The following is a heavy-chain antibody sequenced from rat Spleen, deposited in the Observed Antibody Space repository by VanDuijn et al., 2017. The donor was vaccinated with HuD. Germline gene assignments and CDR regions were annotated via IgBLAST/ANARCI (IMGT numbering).Heavy chain of an antibody. CDR3: ARDYYSGDGYYFDY. CDR1: GLSFSNYD. D-gene: IGHD1-1*01. V-gene: IGHV5-25*01. Sequence: EVQLVESGGGLVQPGRSMKLSCAASGLSFSNYDMAWVRQAPTKGLEWVASISPSGGSTFYRDSVKGRFTISRDNAKSTLSLQMDSLRSEDTASYYCARDYYSGDGYYFDYWGQGVMVTVSS. CDR2: ISPSGGST. J-gene: IGHJ2*01.